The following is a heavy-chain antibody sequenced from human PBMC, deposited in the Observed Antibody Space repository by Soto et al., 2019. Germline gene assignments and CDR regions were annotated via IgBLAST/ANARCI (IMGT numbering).Heavy chain of an antibody. CDR2: IYYSGST. CDR3: ASLEIRGYFDY. D-gene: IGHD1-1*01. V-gene: IGHV4-31*03. J-gene: IGHJ4*02. CDR1: GGSISSGGYY. Sequence: PSETLSLTCTVSGGSISSGGYYWSWIRQHPGKGLEWIGYIYYSGSTYYNPSLKSRVTISVDTSKNQFSLKLSSVTAADTAVYYCASLEIRGYFDYWGQGTLGTSPQ.